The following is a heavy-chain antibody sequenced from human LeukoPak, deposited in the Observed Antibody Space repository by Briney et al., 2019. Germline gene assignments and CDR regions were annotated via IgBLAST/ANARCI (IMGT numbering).Heavy chain of an antibody. J-gene: IGHJ6*03. V-gene: IGHV4-34*01. CDR2: INHSGST. Sequence: PSETLSLTCAVYGGSFSGYYWSWIRQPPGKGLEWIGEINHSGSTNYNPSLKSRVTISVDTSKNQFSLKLSSVTAADTAVYYCATSYYYYDSSAYYMDVWGKGTTVTISS. CDR3: ATSYYYYDSSAYYMDV. CDR1: GGSFSGYY. D-gene: IGHD3-22*01.